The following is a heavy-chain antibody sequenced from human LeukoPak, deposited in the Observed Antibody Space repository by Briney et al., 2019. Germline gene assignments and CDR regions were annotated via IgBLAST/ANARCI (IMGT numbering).Heavy chain of an antibody. CDR3: ARLRAYYYDSSGYYNFDF. D-gene: IGHD3-22*01. Sequence: PSETLSLTCAVYGGSFSGYYWSWIRQPPGKGLEWIGEINHTGSTNYNPSLQSRVTISVDTSKNQFSLRLSSVTAADTAVYYCARLRAYYYDSSGYYNFDFWGQGTLVTVSS. CDR2: INHTGST. J-gene: IGHJ4*02. CDR1: GGSFSGYY. V-gene: IGHV4-34*01.